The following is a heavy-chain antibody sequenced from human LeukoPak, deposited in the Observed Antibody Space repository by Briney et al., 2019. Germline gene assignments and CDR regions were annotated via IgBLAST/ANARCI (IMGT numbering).Heavy chain of an antibody. CDR2: SSTGGRTT. D-gene: IGHD5-12*01. CDR3: AKERGYSNNVIFHY. Sequence: PGGSLRLSCAASGFTFSDYYMSWIRQAPGKGLEGVSYSSTGGRTTYYADSGKGRFTISKDNAKNSVFLHMNSLRGQDTAFYYCAKERGYSNNVIFHYWGPGTLVTVSS. J-gene: IGHJ4*02. CDR1: GFTFSDYY. V-gene: IGHV3-11*01.